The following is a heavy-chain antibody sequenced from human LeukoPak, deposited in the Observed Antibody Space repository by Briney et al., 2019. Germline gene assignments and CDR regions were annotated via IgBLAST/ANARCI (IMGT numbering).Heavy chain of an antibody. V-gene: IGHV3-21*01. J-gene: IGHJ4*02. Sequence: GGSLRLSCAASGFTFSSYSMNWVRQAPGKGLEWVSSISSSSSYIYYADSVKGRFTISRDNAKNSLYLQMNSLRAEDTAVYYCARGPFIGVSEYCSGGSCYVDFDYWGQATLVTVSS. CDR3: ARGPFIGVSEYCSGGSCYVDFDY. CDR2: ISSSSSYI. D-gene: IGHD2-15*01. CDR1: GFTFSSYS.